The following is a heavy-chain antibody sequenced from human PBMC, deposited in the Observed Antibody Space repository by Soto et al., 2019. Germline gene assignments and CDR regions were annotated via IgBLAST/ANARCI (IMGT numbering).Heavy chain of an antibody. CDR2: VNLSGYT. J-gene: IGHJ6*03. V-gene: IGHV4-34*01. CDR1: NGSFSDYY. CDR3: ARGKFGFTYYYYYHLDV. D-gene: IGHD3-3*01. Sequence: SETLSLTCGVYNGSFSDYYWTWIRQPPGKGLEWIGEVNLSGYTSYNSSLKSRVTISIDTSKNQFSLKMSSLTAADTAMYYCARGKFGFTYYYYYHLDVWGKGTTVTVSS.